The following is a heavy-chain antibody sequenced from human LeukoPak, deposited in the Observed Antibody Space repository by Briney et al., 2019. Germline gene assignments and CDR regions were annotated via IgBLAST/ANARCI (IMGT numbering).Heavy chain of an antibody. Sequence: PSGTLSLTCAVSGGSISSSNWWSWVRQPPGKGLEWIGEIYHSGSTNYNPSLKSPVTISVDTSKNQFSLKLRSVTAADTAVYYCARRYPSVRGANLRPQEVRKYYFDYWGQGSLVTVSS. V-gene: IGHV4-4*02. CDR3: ARRYPSVRGANLRPQEVRKYYFDY. CDR2: IYHSGST. D-gene: IGHD3-10*01. CDR1: GGSISSSNW. J-gene: IGHJ4*02.